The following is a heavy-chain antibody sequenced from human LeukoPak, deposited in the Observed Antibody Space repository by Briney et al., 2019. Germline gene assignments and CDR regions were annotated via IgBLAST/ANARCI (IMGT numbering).Heavy chain of an antibody. D-gene: IGHD3-22*01. Sequence: GGSLRLSCAASGFTFSSYAMSWVRQAPGKGLEWVSAISGSGGSTYYADSVKGRFTISRDNSKNTLYLQMNSLRAEDTAVYHCAKDLYDSSGYYVAFDIWGQGTMVTVSS. CDR3: AKDLYDSSGYYVAFDI. V-gene: IGHV3-23*01. J-gene: IGHJ3*02. CDR2: ISGSGGST. CDR1: GFTFSSYA.